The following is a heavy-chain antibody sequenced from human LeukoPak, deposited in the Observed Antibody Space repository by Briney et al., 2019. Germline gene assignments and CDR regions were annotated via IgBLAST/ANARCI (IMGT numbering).Heavy chain of an antibody. CDR2: ISYDGSNK. V-gene: IGHV3-30-3*01. CDR3: ARAHDFWSGYYTWRSYGMDV. D-gene: IGHD3-3*01. CDR1: GFTFSSYA. J-gene: IGHJ6*02. Sequence: GGSLRLSCAASGFTFSSYAMHWVHQAPGKGLEWVAVISYDGSNKYYADSVKGRFTISRDNSKNTLYLQMNSLRAEDTAVYYCARAHDFWSGYYTWRSYGMDVWGQGTTVTVSS.